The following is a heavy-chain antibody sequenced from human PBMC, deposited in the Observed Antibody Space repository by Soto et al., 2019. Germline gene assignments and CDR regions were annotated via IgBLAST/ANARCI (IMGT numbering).Heavy chain of an antibody. CDR3: ARLRGYCTGGSCYHFDC. D-gene: IGHD2-15*01. CDR1: GGSISSSSYY. CDR2: IYYSGTT. V-gene: IGHV4-39*01. J-gene: IGHJ4*02. Sequence: SETLSLTCTVSGGSISSSSYYWGWIRQTPGKGLEWIGSIYYSGTTNYNPSLKSRVSISADTSKNQFSLRLSSVTAVDTAIYYCARLRGYCTGGSCYHFDCWGQGTLVTVSS.